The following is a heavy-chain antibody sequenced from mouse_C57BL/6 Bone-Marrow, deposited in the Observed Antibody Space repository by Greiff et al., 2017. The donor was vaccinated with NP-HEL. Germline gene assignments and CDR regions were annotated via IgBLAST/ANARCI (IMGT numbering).Heavy chain of an antibody. CDR1: GYTFTSYG. Sequence: VHLVESGAELARPGASVKLSCKASGYTFTSYGISWVKQRTGQGLEWIGEIYPRSGNTYYNEKFKGKATLTADKSSSTAYMELRSLTSEDSAVYFCARWDDYDKDFSFAYWGQGTLVTVSA. CDR2: IYPRSGNT. J-gene: IGHJ3*01. D-gene: IGHD2-4*01. CDR3: ARWDDYDKDFSFAY. V-gene: IGHV1-81*01.